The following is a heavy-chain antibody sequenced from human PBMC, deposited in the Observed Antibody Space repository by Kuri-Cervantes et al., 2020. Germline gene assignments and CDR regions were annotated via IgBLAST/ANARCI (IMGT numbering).Heavy chain of an antibody. V-gene: IGHV3-21*01. Sequence: GESLKISCAASGFTFSSYSMNWVRQAPGKGLEWVSSSSSSSSYIYYADSVKGRFTISRDNAKNSLYLQMNSLRDEDTAVYYCARERITMVRGVMRYYYGMDVWGQGTTVTVSS. D-gene: IGHD3-10*01. CDR1: GFTFSSYS. J-gene: IGHJ6*02. CDR2: SSSSSSYI. CDR3: ARERITMVRGVMRYYYGMDV.